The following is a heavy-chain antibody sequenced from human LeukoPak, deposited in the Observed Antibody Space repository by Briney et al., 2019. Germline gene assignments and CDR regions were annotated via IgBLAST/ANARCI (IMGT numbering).Heavy chain of an antibody. J-gene: IGHJ6*02. Sequence: GASVKVSCKASGYTFTGYYMHRVRQAPGQGLEGRGWIHPNSGGTNHAQKFQGRVTMTRDTSISTAYMELSRLRSDDTAVYYCARDKALRYFDWLQNGMDVWGQGTTVTVSS. CDR1: GYTFTGYY. CDR3: ARDKALRYFDWLQNGMDV. V-gene: IGHV1-2*02. D-gene: IGHD3-9*01. CDR2: IHPNSGGT.